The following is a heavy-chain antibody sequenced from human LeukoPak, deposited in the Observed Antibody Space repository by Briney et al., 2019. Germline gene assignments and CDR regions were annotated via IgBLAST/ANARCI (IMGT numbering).Heavy chain of an antibody. J-gene: IGHJ3*02. CDR2: ISSSSNFI. CDR3: ARAISDYDASDI. V-gene: IGHV3-21*01. Sequence: GGSLRLSCAASGFTFSSYSMNWVRQAPGKGLEWVSSISSSSNFIYYADSVKGRFTISRDNAKTSLYLQMNSLRAEDTAVYYCARAISDYDASDIWGQGTMVTVSS. CDR1: GFTFSSYS. D-gene: IGHD4-17*01.